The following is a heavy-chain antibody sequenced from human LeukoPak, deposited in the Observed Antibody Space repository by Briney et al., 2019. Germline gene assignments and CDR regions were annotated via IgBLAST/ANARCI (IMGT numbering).Heavy chain of an antibody. Sequence: PSETLSLTRTVSGGSISSYYWSWIRQPPGKGLEWIGYIYYSGSTNYNPSLESRVTISVDTSENQFSLKLNSVTAADTAVYYCARQWSSSSHFDYWGQGTLVTVSS. J-gene: IGHJ4*02. CDR1: GGSISSYY. V-gene: IGHV4-59*08. D-gene: IGHD6-13*01. CDR3: ARQWSSSSHFDY. CDR2: IYYSGST.